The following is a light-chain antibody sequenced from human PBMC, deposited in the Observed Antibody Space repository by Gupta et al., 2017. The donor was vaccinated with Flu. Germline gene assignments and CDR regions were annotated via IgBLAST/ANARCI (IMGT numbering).Light chain of an antibody. V-gene: IGLV2-23*01. J-gene: IGLJ3*02. Sequence: SALTQPAAVSRSPGQSITISCTGTSSDVGSYNLVSCYQLPPGKPHKLMIYDGSKRPAGVASRFAASKSGNTASLTISGLKADDDADEYGCSDAGSSTVVFGGGTKLTVL. CDR1: SSDVGSYNL. CDR2: DGS. CDR3: CSDAGSSTVV.